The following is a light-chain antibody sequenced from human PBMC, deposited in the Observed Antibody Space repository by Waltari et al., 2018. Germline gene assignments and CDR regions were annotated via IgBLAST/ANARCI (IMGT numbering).Light chain of an antibody. V-gene: IGKV1-5*03. CDR2: KAS. CDR3: QQYNSYSWT. J-gene: IGKJ1*01. CDR1: QRISSW. Sequence: DIQMTQSPSTLSASVGDRVTITCRASQRISSWLAWYQQKPGKAPKLLIYKASSLESGAPSRFSGSGSGTEFTLTISSLQPDDFATYYCQQYNSYSWTFGQGTKVEIK.